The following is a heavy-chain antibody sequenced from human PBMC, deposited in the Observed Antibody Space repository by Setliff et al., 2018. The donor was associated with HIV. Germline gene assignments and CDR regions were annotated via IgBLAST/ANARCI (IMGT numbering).Heavy chain of an antibody. Sequence: SETLSLTCTVSGDSISSSSFYWGWIRQPPGKGLECIGTIYYSGSTHYNPSLKSRVTISLDTSKTQLSLRLNSVTAADTAFYYCARQGYIYGYPLNWFDPWGQGTLVTVSS. V-gene: IGHV4-39*01. J-gene: IGHJ5*02. CDR3: ARQGYIYGYPLNWFDP. CDR1: GDSISSSSFY. CDR2: IYYSGST. D-gene: IGHD5-18*01.